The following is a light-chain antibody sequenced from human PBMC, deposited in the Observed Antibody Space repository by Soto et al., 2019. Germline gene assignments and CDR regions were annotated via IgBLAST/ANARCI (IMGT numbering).Light chain of an antibody. CDR2: GTS. V-gene: IGKV1-39*01. Sequence: DIQMTQSPSFLSASVGDRVTISCRASQSINTYLNWYQHKPGKAPKLLIYGTSDLQSGVTSRISGGRSGTNFSLTISSMQPEDFATYYCQQSYSTLLNTFGPGTRLEVK. CDR3: QQSYSTLLNT. J-gene: IGKJ5*01. CDR1: QSINTY.